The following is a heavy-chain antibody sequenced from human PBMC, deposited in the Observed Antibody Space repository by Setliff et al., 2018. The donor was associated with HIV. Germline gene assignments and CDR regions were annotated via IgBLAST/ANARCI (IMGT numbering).Heavy chain of an antibody. CDR3: AKNLFSSRWSPLDS. D-gene: IGHD6-13*01. CDR1: GFTLNTYA. CDR2: SSGSGSYV. Sequence: GGSLRLSCEVSGFTLNTYAVHWVRQAPGKGLEWVSISSGSGSYVNYADSVKGRFTISRDISKNTLYLQMNRLRSEDTAVYYCAKNLFSSRWSPLDSWGQGTLVTVSS. V-gene: IGHV3-23*01. J-gene: IGHJ4*02.